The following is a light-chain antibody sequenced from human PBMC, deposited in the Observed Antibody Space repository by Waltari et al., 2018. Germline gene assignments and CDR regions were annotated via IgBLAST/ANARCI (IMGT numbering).Light chain of an antibody. V-gene: IGKV3-11*01. CDR2: DVS. CDR3: QQRDSWPLT. CDR1: QNVGSQ. Sequence: ELVLTQSPATLSVSPGERAALSCKASQNVGSQLGRYQQRPGQAPRLLIDDVSNRASGVPARFSGSGSGTDFTLTISSLEPEDVAVYYCQQRDSWPLTFGGGTKVEIK. J-gene: IGKJ4*01.